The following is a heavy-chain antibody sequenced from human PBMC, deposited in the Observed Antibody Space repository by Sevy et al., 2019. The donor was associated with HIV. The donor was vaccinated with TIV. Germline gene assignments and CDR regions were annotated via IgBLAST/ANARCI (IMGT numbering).Heavy chain of an antibody. CDR3: ARDGRIVAKNIFDY. CDR2: IKQDGSEK. J-gene: IGHJ4*02. D-gene: IGHD5-12*01. CDR1: GFTFSSYW. Sequence: GGSQRLSCAASGFTFSSYWMSWVRQAPGKGLEWVANIKQDGSEKYYVDSVKGRFTISRDNAKNSLYLQMNSLRAEDTAVYYCARDGRIVAKNIFDYWGQGTLVTVSS. V-gene: IGHV3-7*03.